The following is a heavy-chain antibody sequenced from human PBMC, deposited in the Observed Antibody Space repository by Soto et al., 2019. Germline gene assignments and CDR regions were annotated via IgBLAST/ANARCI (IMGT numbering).Heavy chain of an antibody. Sequence: QPGGSLRLSCAASGFTFSSYWMSWVRQAPGKGLEWVANIKQDGSEKYYVDSVKGRFTISRDSAKNSLYLQMNSLRAEDTAVYYCARDLIRIDTAMVVWSSAVHGMDVWGQGTTVTVSS. V-gene: IGHV3-7*01. D-gene: IGHD5-18*01. CDR2: IKQDGSEK. J-gene: IGHJ6*02. CDR3: ARDLIRIDTAMVVWSSAVHGMDV. CDR1: GFTFSSYW.